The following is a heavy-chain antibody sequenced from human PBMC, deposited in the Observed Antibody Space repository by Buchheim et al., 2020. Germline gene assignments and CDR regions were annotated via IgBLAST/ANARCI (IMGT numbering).Heavy chain of an antibody. V-gene: IGHV3-30*18. Sequence: QVQLVESGGGVVQPGRSLRLSCAASGFTFSSYGMHWVRQAPGKGLEWVAVISYDGSNKNYADSVKGRFTISRDNSKNTLYLQMNSLRAEDTAVYYCAKAFNYGDFWGQGTL. CDR2: ISYDGSNK. CDR3: AKAFNYGDF. J-gene: IGHJ4*02. CDR1: GFTFSSYG.